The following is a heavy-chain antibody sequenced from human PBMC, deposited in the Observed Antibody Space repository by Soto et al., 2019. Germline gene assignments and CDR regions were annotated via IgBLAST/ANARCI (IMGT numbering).Heavy chain of an antibody. CDR3: AKPQSGSYYAAFDV. J-gene: IGHJ3*01. CDR2: ISGSALST. V-gene: IGHV3-23*01. D-gene: IGHD1-26*01. Sequence: GGSLRLSCAVSGLTFSDYPMDWVRQAPGKGLEWISRISGSALSTYYADSVKVRFTVSRDNSNNTLYLELSGLRGEDTAVYYCAKPQSGSYYAAFDVWGQGTMVTV. CDR1: GLTFSDYP.